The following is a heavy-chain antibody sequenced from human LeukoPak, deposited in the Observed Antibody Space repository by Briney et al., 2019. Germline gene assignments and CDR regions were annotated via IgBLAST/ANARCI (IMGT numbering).Heavy chain of an antibody. CDR3: ARDSGFRVAAAGTARRRFDP. V-gene: IGHV4-39*07. D-gene: IGHD6-13*01. J-gene: IGHJ5*02. Sequence: PSETLSLTCTVSGGSISSSSYYWSWIRQPPGKGLEWIGEINHSGSTNYNPSLKSRVTISVDTSKNQFSLKLSSVTAADTAVYYCARDSGFRVAAAGTARRRFDPWGQGTLVTVSS. CDR1: GGSISSSSYY. CDR2: INHSGST.